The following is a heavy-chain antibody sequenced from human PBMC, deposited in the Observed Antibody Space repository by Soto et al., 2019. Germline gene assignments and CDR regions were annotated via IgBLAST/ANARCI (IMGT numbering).Heavy chain of an antibody. CDR2: INPNSGGT. D-gene: IGHD3-22*01. V-gene: IGHV1-2*02. CDR3: ARDFRRFYYDSSGYYGDAFDI. CDR1: GYTFTGYY. Sequence: GASVKVSCKASGYTFTGYYMHWVRQAPGQGLEWMGWINPNSGGTNYAQKFQGRVTMTRDTSISTAYMELSRLRSDDTAVYYCARDFRRFYYDSSGYYGDAFDIWGQGTMVTVSS. J-gene: IGHJ3*02.